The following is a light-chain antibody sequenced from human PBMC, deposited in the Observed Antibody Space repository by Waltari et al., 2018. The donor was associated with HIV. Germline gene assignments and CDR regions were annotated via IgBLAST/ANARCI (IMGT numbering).Light chain of an antibody. J-gene: IGLJ2*01. V-gene: IGLV1-40*01. CDR3: QSYDDTVSLEV. CDR1: TSNIRGHP. Sequence: QSVLTQPPSVSGAPGQRVTTPCTARTSNIRGHPAHWFRQLPGAAPKLLIYDDDVRPSGVSDRFSGSKSDTSASLAIAGLQAEDEADYYCQSYDDTVSLEVFGGGTRLTVL. CDR2: DDD.